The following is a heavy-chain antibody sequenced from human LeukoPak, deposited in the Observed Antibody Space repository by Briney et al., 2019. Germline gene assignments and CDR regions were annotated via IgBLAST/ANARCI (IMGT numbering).Heavy chain of an antibody. CDR2: IYYSGST. D-gene: IGHD2-8*01. Sequence: SETLSLTCTVSGGSISSSSYYWGWVRQPPGKGLEWIGSIYYSGSTYYNPSLKSRVTISVDTSKNQFSLKLSSVTAADTAVYYCARDLVSGVGTDYWGQGTLVTVSS. V-gene: IGHV4-39*07. J-gene: IGHJ4*02. CDR1: GGSISSSSYY. CDR3: ARDLVSGVGTDY.